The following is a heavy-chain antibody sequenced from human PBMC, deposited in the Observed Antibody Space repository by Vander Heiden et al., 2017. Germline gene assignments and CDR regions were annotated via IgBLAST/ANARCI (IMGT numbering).Heavy chain of an antibody. V-gene: IGHV3-21*01. Sequence: EVQLVESGAGLVKPGGSLRPSCAASGLPFSNYGMNWVRQAPGEGLEWVSSISRSSSYIYYADSVKGRFTNSRDNTKNSLYLQMNSLRAEDTAVYYCARLSKLVVTAWGQGTLVTVSS. CDR2: ISRSSSYI. J-gene: IGHJ5*02. D-gene: IGHD2-21*02. CDR1: GLPFSNYG. CDR3: ARLSKLVVTA.